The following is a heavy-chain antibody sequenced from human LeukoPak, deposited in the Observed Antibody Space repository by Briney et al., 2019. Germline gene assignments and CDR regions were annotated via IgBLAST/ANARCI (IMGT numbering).Heavy chain of an antibody. J-gene: IGHJ3*02. D-gene: IGHD5-24*01. CDR2: INPSGGST. CDR1: GGTFSSYA. V-gene: IGHV1-46*01. CDR3: ARDFRVREAFDI. Sequence: VASVKVSCKASGGTFSSYAISWVRQAPGQGLEWMGIINPSGGSTSYAQKFQGRVTMTRDTSTSTVYMELSSLRSEDTAVYYCARDFRVREAFDIWGQGTMVTVSS.